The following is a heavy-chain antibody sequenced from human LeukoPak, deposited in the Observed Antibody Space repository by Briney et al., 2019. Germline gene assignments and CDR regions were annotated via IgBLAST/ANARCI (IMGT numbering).Heavy chain of an antibody. V-gene: IGHV4-59*08. CDR1: GDSISSYY. J-gene: IGHJ4*02. D-gene: IGHD6-19*01. Sequence: SETLSLTCAVFGDSISSYYWSWIRQPPGKGLEWIGYIYYTGSTNYNSSLKSRVTISIDTSKKQFSLKLSSVTAADTAVYYCARRVEPVAGTGSFDYWGQGTLVTVSS. CDR2: IYYTGST. CDR3: ARRVEPVAGTGSFDY.